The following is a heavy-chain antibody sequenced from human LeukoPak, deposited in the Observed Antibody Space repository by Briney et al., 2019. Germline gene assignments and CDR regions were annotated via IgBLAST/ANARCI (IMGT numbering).Heavy chain of an antibody. CDR1: GFTVSSSF. D-gene: IGHD2-2*01. J-gene: IGHJ4*02. CDR3: AREVISTPSYFDY. Sequence: AGGSLRLSCAASGFTVSSSFIYWVRRAPGKGLEWVSFIHRDDKTYYADSVKGRFTMSRDSSKNTLYLQMNSLVADDTAVYYCAREVISTPSYFDYWGQGILVTVSS. V-gene: IGHV3-53*01. CDR2: IHRDDKT.